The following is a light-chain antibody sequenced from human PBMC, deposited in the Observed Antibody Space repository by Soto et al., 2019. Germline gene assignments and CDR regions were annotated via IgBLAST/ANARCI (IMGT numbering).Light chain of an antibody. CDR1: QGIRND. Sequence: IQMPQSPSSLSASVGDRVTITCRASQGIRNDLGWYQQRPGKAPKLLIYAASTLQSGVPSRFSGSGSGTDFTLTIRSLQPEEFATYDGQQRYSTPRTFGQGTKVDIK. J-gene: IGKJ1*01. CDR3: QQRYSTPRT. CDR2: AAS. V-gene: IGKV1-39*01.